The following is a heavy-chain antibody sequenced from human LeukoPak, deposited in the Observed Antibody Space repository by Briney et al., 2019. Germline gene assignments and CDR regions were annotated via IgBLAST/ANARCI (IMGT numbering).Heavy chain of an antibody. CDR1: GFTFEDYG. CDR2: ISWSSGSI. CDR3: AKYRVPKRFGDSFDY. Sequence: GRSLRLSCVTSGFTFEDYGMMWIRQAPGKGLEWVSGISWSSGSINYADSVQGRFTISRDNAKNSLYLQMDRLTTEDTAFYYCAKYRVPKRFGDSFDYWGQGTLVSVS. J-gene: IGHJ4*02. V-gene: IGHV3-9*01. D-gene: IGHD3-10*01.